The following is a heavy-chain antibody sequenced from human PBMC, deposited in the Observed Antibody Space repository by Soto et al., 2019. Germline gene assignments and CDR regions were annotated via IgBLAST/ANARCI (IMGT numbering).Heavy chain of an antibody. Sequence: QVQLVESGGGVVQPGRSLRLSCAASGFTFSSYGMHWVRQAPGKGLGWVAVIWYDGSNKYYADSVKGRFTISRDNSKNSLYLQMNSLRAEDTDVYYCGRDGGYCRGGSCYYSYFQHWGQGTLVTVSS. D-gene: IGHD2-15*01. V-gene: IGHV3-33*01. J-gene: IGHJ1*01. CDR1: GFTFSSYG. CDR2: IWYDGSNK. CDR3: GRDGGYCRGGSCYYSYFQH.